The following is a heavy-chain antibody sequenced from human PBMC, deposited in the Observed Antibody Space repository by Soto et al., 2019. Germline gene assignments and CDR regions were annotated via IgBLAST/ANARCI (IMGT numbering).Heavy chain of an antibody. V-gene: IGHV4-59*01. D-gene: IGHD3-10*01. J-gene: IGHJ4*02. CDR2: IYYSGST. CDR3: AGPGGYSFDY. Sequence: QVQLQESGPGLVKPSETLSLTCTVSGGSISSYYWSWIRQPPGKGLEWIGYIYYSGSTNYNPSLRSGVTIPVDPSKNQSSRNWTPGTAADRACYYWAGPGGYSFDYGGRGTLVPAPS. CDR1: GGSISSYY.